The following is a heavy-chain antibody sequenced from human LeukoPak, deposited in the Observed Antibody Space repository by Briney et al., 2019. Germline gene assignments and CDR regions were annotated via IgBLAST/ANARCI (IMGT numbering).Heavy chain of an antibody. CDR1: GFTVSSNY. J-gene: IGHJ4*02. V-gene: IGHV3-53*01. CDR3: AKGPSYDFWSGYSDY. D-gene: IGHD3-3*01. CDR2: IYSGGST. Sequence: PGGSLRLSCAASGFTVSSNYMSWVRQAPGKGLEWVSVIYSGGSTYYADSVKGRFTISRDNSKNTLYLQMNSLRAEDTAVYYCAKGPSYDFWSGYSDYWGQGTLVTVSS.